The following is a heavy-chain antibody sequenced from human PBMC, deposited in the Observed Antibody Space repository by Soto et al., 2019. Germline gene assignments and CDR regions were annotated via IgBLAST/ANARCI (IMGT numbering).Heavy chain of an antibody. Sequence: EVQLVESGGGLVQPGRSLRLSCAASGFTFDDYAMHWVRQAPGKGLEWVSGISWNSGSIGYADSVKGRFTISRDNAKNSLYLQMNSLRAEDTALYYCAKSEWYDILTGFDYWGQGTLVTVSS. CDR3: AKSEWYDILTGFDY. V-gene: IGHV3-9*01. CDR2: ISWNSGSI. CDR1: GFTFDDYA. D-gene: IGHD3-9*01. J-gene: IGHJ4*02.